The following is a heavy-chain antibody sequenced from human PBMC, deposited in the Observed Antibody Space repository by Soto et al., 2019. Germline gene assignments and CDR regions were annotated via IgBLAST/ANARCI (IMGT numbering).Heavy chain of an antibody. J-gene: IGHJ4*02. CDR3: ARGRYGDH. V-gene: IGHV1-18*01. CDR2: ISAHNGNT. CDR1: GYAFTTYG. Sequence: QVHLVQSGAEVKKPGASVKVSCKGSGYAFTTYGITWVRQAPGQGLEWMGWISAHNGNTNYAQKLQGRVTVTRDTSTRAANEQLRSLRYDDTVEYYGARGRYGDHWGQGALVTVSS. D-gene: IGHD1-1*01.